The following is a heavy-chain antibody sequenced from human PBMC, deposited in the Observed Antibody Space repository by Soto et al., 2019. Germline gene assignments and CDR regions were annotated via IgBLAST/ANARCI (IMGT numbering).Heavy chain of an antibody. CDR2: ITVSGGRT. V-gene: IGHV3-23*01. D-gene: IGHD4-17*01. CDR1: GFTFNNYA. J-gene: IGHJ5*01. Sequence: EVHLLESGGGLVQPGGSLRLSCTASGFTFNNYAMTWVRQAPGRGLEGVSGITVSGGRTYYADSVKGRFTISRDNSKSTLYLQMNSLRADDTAVYYCAKDTRYADYVRWFDSWGQGTLVTVSS. CDR3: AKDTRYADYVRWFDS.